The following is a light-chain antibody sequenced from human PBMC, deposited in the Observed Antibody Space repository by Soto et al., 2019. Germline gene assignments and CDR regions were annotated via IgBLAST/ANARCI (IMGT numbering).Light chain of an antibody. CDR3: QLCGSSPRFT. Sequence: EILLTQSPGTLSLSPGERATLACRASQSVSSNYVAWYQQKPGQAPRLLIHGASTRASGIPDRFSGSGSGADFTLTISRLEPEDFAVYYCQLCGSSPRFTFGPGTRVDIK. CDR2: GAS. J-gene: IGKJ3*01. CDR1: QSVSSNY. V-gene: IGKV3-20*01.